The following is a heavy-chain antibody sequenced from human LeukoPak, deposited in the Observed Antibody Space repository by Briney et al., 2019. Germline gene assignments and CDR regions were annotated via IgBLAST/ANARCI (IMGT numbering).Heavy chain of an antibody. CDR3: ARRYCTNGVCYRSGFDI. D-gene: IGHD2-8*01. CDR1: GGSLSSSSSY. J-gene: IGHJ3*02. CDR2: IYYSGST. V-gene: IGHV4-39*01. Sequence: SESLSLTCTVSGGSLSSSSSYWGWIRQPPGKGLEWIGSIYYSGSTYYNPSLQSRVTISADTSKNQFSLKLSSVTAADTAVYYCARRYCTNGVCYRSGFDIWGQGTMVTVSS.